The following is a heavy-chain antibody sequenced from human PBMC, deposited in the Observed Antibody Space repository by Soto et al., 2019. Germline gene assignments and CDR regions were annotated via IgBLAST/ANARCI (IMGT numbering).Heavy chain of an antibody. CDR2: ISANFGNT. Sequence: ASVKVSCKASGYTFTIYGSSWVRQAPGQGLEWMGGISANFGNTNYAQKFQGRVTITTDKPTSTAYMELSSLRSEDTAVYYCARASFNYAPDYWGLGTLVTVSS. J-gene: IGHJ4*02. CDR3: ARASFNYAPDY. D-gene: IGHD1-7*01. V-gene: IGHV1-18*01. CDR1: GYTFTIYG.